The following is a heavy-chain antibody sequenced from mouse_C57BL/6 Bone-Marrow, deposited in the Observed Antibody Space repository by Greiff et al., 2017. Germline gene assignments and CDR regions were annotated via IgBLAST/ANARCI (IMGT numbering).Heavy chain of an antibody. Sequence: EVKLMESGGGLVQSGRSLRLSCATSGFTFSDFYMEWVRQAPGKGLEWIAASRNKANDYTTEYSASVKGRFIVSRDNSQSILYLQMNALRTEDTAIYYCARDDYDERYNAMDYWGQGTSDTVSS. V-gene: IGHV7-1*01. CDR2: SRNKANDYTT. J-gene: IGHJ4*01. CDR3: ARDDYDERYNAMDY. CDR1: GFTFSDFY. D-gene: IGHD2-4*01.